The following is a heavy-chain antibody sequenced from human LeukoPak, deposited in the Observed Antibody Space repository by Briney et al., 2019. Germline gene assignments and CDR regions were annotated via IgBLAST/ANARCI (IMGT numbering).Heavy chain of an antibody. CDR1: GYTFTSYG. V-gene: IGHV1-18*01. J-gene: IGHJ4*02. CDR3: ARDLDYGGTLGY. CDR2: ISAYNGNT. Sequence: ASVKVSCKASGYTFTSYGISWVRQAPGQGLEWMGWISAYNGNTNYAQKFQGRVTMTRDTSISTAYMELSRLRSDDTAVYYCARDLDYGGTLGYWGQGTLVTVSS. D-gene: IGHD4-23*01.